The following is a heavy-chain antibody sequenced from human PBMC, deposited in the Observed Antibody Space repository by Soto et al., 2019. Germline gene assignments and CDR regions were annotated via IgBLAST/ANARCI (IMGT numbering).Heavy chain of an antibody. CDR3: AKERLLWFGELSRHFDY. Sequence: PGGSLRLSCAASGFTFSSYAMSWVRQAPGKGLEWVSAISGSGGSTYYADSVKGRFTISRDNSKNTLYLQMNSLRAEDTAVYYCAKERLLWFGELSRHFDYWGQGTLVTVSS. CDR1: GFTFSSYA. V-gene: IGHV3-23*01. D-gene: IGHD3-10*01. CDR2: ISGSGGST. J-gene: IGHJ4*02.